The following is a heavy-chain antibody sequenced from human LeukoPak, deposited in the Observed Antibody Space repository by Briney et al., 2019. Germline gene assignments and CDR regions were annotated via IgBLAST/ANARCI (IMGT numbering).Heavy chain of an antibody. V-gene: IGHV4-39*01. Sequence: SETLSLTCTVSGGSISSSSYYWGWIRQPPGKGLEWIGSTYYSGSTYYNPSLKSRVTISVDTSKNQFSLKLSSVTAADTAVYYCATHHFDYWGQGTLVTVSS. CDR1: GGSISSSSYY. CDR3: ATHHFDY. CDR2: TYYSGST. J-gene: IGHJ4*02.